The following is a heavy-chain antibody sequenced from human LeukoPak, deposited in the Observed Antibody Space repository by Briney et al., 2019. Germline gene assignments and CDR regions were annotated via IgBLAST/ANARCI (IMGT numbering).Heavy chain of an antibody. CDR3: TRDRYSLSN. CDR2: INHSGST. V-gene: IGHV4-59*01. D-gene: IGHD6-13*01. Sequence: PSETLSLTCTVSAASIRGYYWSWIRQPTGKEREGIGYINHSGSTNYNPSLKSRVTISVDPSKNHFSLNLNSVTAADTAVYYCTRDRYSLSNWSPGTLVTVAS. J-gene: IGHJ4*02. CDR1: AASIRGYY.